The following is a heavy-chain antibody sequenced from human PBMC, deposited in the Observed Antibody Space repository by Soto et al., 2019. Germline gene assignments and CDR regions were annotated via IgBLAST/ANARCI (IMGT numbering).Heavy chain of an antibody. J-gene: IGHJ4*02. CDR3: ARTRYGIVGAIDFDY. D-gene: IGHD1-26*01. V-gene: IGHV4-61*01. Sequence: TSETLSLTCTVSGGTVSSGSYYWSWIRQPPGKGLEWIGYIYYSGSTNYNPSLKSRVTISVDTSKNQFSLKLSSVTAADTAVYYCARTRYGIVGAIDFDYWGQGTLVTVSS. CDR1: GGTVSSGSYY. CDR2: IYYSGST.